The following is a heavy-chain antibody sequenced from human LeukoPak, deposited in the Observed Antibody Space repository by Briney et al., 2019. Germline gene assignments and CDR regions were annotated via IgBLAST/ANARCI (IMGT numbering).Heavy chain of an antibody. CDR1: GFTFSSYS. D-gene: IGHD3-22*01. CDR3: ARDLYRIVVVPHYFDY. CDR2: ISSSSSYI. J-gene: IGHJ4*02. Sequence: PGGSLRLSCAASGFTFSSYSMNWVRQAPGKGLEWVPSISSSSSYIYYADSVKGRFTISRDNAKNSLYLQMNSLRAEDTAVYYCARDLYRIVVVPHYFDYWGQGTLVTVSS. V-gene: IGHV3-21*01.